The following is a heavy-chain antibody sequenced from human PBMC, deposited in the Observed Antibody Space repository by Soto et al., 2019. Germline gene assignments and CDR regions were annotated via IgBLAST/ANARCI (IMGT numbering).Heavy chain of an antibody. Sequence: SETLSLTCTFSCGSIISYYWSWIRQPPGKGLEWIGYIYYSGSTNYNPSLKSRVTISVDTSKNQFSLKLSSVTAADTAVYYCARDSTRGWFDPWGQGTLVTVSS. CDR1: CGSIISYY. J-gene: IGHJ5*02. CDR2: IYYSGST. V-gene: IGHV4-59*01. CDR3: ARDSTRGWFDP.